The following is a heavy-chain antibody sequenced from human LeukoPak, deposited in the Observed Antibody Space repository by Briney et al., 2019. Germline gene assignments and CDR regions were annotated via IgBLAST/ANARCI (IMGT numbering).Heavy chain of an antibody. CDR3: ARDPSTGDWGYYYYCMDV. CDR2: ISAYNGNT. V-gene: IGHV1-18*01. J-gene: IGHJ6*03. CDR1: GYTFTIYA. Sequence: ASVKVSCTASGYTFTIYAISWVRQAPGQGLEWMGWISAYNGNTNYAQKVQGRVTMTTDTSTSTAYMELRSLRSDDTAVYYCARDPSTGDWGYYYYCMDVWGKGTTVTVSS. D-gene: IGHD7-27*01.